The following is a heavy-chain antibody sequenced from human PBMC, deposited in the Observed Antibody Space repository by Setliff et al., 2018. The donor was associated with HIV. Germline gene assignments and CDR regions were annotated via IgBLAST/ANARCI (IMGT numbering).Heavy chain of an antibody. Sequence: SENPALTCTVSGGSVSSGSYYWSWIRQPPGKGLEWIGYIYYSGSTKHNPSLKSRVTISLDTSKNQFSLKLTSVTAADTAVYYCARYSPRGYTLTGPYWGQGTLVTVSS. CDR2: IYYSGST. D-gene: IGHD6-25*01. J-gene: IGHJ4*02. V-gene: IGHV4-61*01. CDR3: ARYSPRGYTLTGPY. CDR1: GGSVSSGSYY.